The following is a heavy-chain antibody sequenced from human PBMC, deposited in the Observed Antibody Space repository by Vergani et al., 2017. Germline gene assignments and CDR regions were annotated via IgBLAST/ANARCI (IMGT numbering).Heavy chain of an antibody. CDR1: GFTLSNYD. V-gene: IGHV3-30*02. D-gene: IGHD3-16*01. CDR2: IQFDGSNQ. J-gene: IGHJ4*02. CDR3: AKHFRGWGIDY. Sequence: HVQLVESGGGVVQRGGSLRLSCATPGFTLSNYDMQWIRQGPGKGLEFVAFIQFDGSNQYYADSVKGRFTLSRDFSRNTLYLQMNSLRTDDTATYYCAKHFRGWGIDYWGQGTQVIVSS.